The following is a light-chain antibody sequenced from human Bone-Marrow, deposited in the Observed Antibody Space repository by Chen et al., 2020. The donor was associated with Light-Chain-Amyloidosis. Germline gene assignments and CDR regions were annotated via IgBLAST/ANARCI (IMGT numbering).Light chain of an antibody. CDR2: EDR. V-gene: IGLV3-21*02. J-gene: IGLJ3*02. CDR1: NIGATS. CDR3: QVWDRSSDRPV. Sequence: SYVPTQPSSVSVAPGPTATIACGGNNIGATSVHWYQQTPGQAPLLVVYEDRDRPSGFPERLSGSNSGNTATLTISRVEAGDEADYYCQVWDRSSDRPVFGGGTKLTVL.